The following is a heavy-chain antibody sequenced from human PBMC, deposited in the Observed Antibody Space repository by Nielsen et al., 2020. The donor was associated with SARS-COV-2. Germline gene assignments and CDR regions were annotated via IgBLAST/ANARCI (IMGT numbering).Heavy chain of an antibody. CDR3: ARAPITMIVVVNAFGI. Sequence: SETPSLTCTVSGGSISSGDYYWSWTRQPPGKGLEWIGYIYYSGSTYFNPSLKSRVTISVDTSKNQFSLRLSSVTAAETALYYCARAPITMIVVVNAFGIWGQGTMVTVSS. CDR2: IYYSGST. CDR1: GGSISSGDYY. V-gene: IGHV4-30-4*01. D-gene: IGHD3-22*01. J-gene: IGHJ3*02.